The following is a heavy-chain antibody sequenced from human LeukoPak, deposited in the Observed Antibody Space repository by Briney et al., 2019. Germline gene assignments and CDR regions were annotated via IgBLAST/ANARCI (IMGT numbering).Heavy chain of an antibody. CDR1: GFTFSSYG. D-gene: IGHD4-17*01. Sequence: AGGSLRLSCAASGFTFSSYGMHWVRQAPGKGLEWVAVISYDGPNEYYADSVKGRFTISRDNSKNTLYLQMNSLRAEDTAVYYCAKGRYHLATVTLLDYWGQGTLVTVSS. CDR2: ISYDGPNE. J-gene: IGHJ4*02. CDR3: AKGRYHLATVTLLDY. V-gene: IGHV3-30*18.